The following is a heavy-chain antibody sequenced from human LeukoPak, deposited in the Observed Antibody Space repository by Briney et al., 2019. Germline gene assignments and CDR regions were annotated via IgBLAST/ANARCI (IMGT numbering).Heavy chain of an antibody. CDR1: GGSISSGSYY. CDR2: IHYSGST. CDR3: AREDGYNFDDAFDI. Sequence: SETLSLTCTVSGGSISSGSYYWGWIRQPPGKGLEWIGSIHYSGSTYYNPSLRSRVTISVDTSKNQFSLKLSSVTAADTAVYYCAREDGYNFDDAFDIWGQGTMVTVSS. D-gene: IGHD5-24*01. J-gene: IGHJ3*02. V-gene: IGHV4-39*07.